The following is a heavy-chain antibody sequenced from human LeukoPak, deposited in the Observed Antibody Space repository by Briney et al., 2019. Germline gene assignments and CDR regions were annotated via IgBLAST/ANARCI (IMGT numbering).Heavy chain of an antibody. CDR2: ISYDGSNK. CDR3: ARDLNGAGDF. D-gene: IGHD2-8*01. Sequence: GGSLRLSCAASGFTFSSYAMHWVRQAPGKGLEWVAVISYDGSNKYYADSVKGRFTISRDNSKNTLYLQMSSLTADDTAVYYCARDLNGAGDFWGQGTMVTVSS. V-gene: IGHV3-30-3*01. CDR1: GFTFSSYA. J-gene: IGHJ3*01.